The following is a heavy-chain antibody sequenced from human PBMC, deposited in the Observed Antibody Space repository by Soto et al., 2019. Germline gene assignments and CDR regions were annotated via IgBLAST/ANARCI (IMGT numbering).Heavy chain of an antibody. J-gene: IGHJ4*02. CDR2: ISGSGGST. CDR3: VKGPTVAGPKRTRGGDDY. Sequence: GGSLRLSCAASGFTFSSYAMSWVRQAPGKGLEWVSAISGSGGSTYYADSVKGRFTISRDNSKNTLYLQMNSLRAEDTAVYYCVKGPTVAGPKRTRGGDDYWGQGTLVTVSS. CDR1: GFTFSSYA. V-gene: IGHV3-23*01. D-gene: IGHD6-19*01.